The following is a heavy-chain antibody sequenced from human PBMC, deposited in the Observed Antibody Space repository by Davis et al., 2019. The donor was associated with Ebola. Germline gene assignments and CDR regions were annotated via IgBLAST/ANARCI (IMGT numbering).Heavy chain of an antibody. CDR1: GFTFSSYA. CDR3: ASSLRYCSNTGCDY. D-gene: IGHD2-2*01. CDR2: ISSSGNYI. J-gene: IGHJ4*02. V-gene: IGHV3-21*01. Sequence: GESLKISCAASGFTFSSYAMHWVRQAPGKGLEWVSSISSSGNYIFYADSVKGRFTISRDNARNSLYLEMNSLRAEDTALYYCASSLRYCSNTGCDYWGQGTLVTVSS.